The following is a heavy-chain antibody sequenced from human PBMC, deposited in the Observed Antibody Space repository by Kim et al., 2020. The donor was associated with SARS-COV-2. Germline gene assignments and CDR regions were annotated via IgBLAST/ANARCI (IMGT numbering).Heavy chain of an antibody. Sequence: SETLSLTCAVYGGSFSGYYWSWIRQPPGKGLEWIGEINHSGSTNYNPSLKSRVTISVDTSKNQFSLKLSSVTAADTAVYYCARGGDTYYYDSSGYYFWFDPWGQGTLVTVSS. D-gene: IGHD3-22*01. CDR3: ARGGDTYYYDSSGYYFWFDP. CDR2: INHSGST. J-gene: IGHJ5*02. CDR1: GGSFSGYY. V-gene: IGHV4-34*01.